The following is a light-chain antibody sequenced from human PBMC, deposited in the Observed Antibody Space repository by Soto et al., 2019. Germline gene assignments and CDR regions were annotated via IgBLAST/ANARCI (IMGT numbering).Light chain of an antibody. CDR1: SSNIGAGYD. V-gene: IGLV1-40*01. CDR2: GNS. CDR3: ASYTRTTTLV. J-gene: IGLJ2*01. Sequence: QLVLTQPPSVSGAPGQRVTISCTGSSSNIGAGYDVHWYQQLPGTAPKLLIYGNSNRPSGVPDRFSGSKSGTSASLAITGLQAEDEADYYCASYTRTTTLVFGGGTKLTVL.